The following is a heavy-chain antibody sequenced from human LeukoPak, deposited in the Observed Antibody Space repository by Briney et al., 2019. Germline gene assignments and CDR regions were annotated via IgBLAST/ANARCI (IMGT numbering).Heavy chain of an antibody. CDR1: GGTFSSYA. V-gene: IGHV1-69*01. Sequence: ASVKVSCTASGGTFSSYAISWVRQAPGQGLEWMGGIIPIFGTANYAQKFQGRVTITADESTSTAYMELSSLRSEDTAVYYCARDLGVVVPNDAFDIWGQGTMVTVSS. CDR2: IIPIFGTA. D-gene: IGHD2-2*01. J-gene: IGHJ3*02. CDR3: ARDLGVVVPNDAFDI.